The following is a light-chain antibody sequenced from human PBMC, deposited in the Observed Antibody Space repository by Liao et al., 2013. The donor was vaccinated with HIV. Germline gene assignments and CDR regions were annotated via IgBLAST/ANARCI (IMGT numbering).Light chain of an antibody. V-gene: IGLV3-25*03. CDR1: NIGSKN. CDR3: QSADSSGTYQV. Sequence: SYELTQPPSVSVAPGKTATITCGGNNIGSKNVHWYQQRPGQAPVLVIYYDNDRPSGIPERFSGSSSGTTVTLTISGVQAEDEADYYCQSADSSGTYQVFGGGTKLTVL. CDR2: YDN. J-gene: IGLJ2*01.